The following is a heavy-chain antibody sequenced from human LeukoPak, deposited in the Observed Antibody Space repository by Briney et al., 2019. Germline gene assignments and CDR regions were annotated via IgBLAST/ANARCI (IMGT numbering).Heavy chain of an antibody. D-gene: IGHD3-22*01. CDR2: ISYDGSNK. V-gene: IGHV3-30*18. CDR3: AKSTYYYDSSGSPSDY. CDR1: GFTFSSYG. J-gene: IGHJ4*02. Sequence: GGSLRLSCAASGFTFSSYGMHWVRQAPGKGLEWEAVISYDGSNKYYADSVKGRSTISRDNSKNTLYLQMNSLRAEDTAVYYCAKSTYYYDSSGSPSDYWGQGTLVTVSS.